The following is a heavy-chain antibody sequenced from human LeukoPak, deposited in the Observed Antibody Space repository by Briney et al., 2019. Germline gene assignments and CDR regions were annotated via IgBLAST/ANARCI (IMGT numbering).Heavy chain of an antibody. CDR2: IYSGGST. Sequence: GGSLRLSCAASGFTVSSNYMSWVRQAPGKGLEWVSVIYSGGSTYYADSVKGRFTISGDNSKNTLYLQMNSLRAEDTAVYYCARYYGSGRGYYGLDVWGQGTTVTVFS. J-gene: IGHJ6*02. CDR1: GFTVSSNY. D-gene: IGHD3-10*01. CDR3: ARYYGSGRGYYGLDV. V-gene: IGHV3-53*05.